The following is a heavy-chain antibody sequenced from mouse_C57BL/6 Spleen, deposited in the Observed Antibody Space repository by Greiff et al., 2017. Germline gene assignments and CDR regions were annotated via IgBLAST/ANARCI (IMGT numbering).Heavy chain of an antibody. J-gene: IGHJ4*01. Sequence: QVQLQQPGAELVMPGASVKLSCKASGYTFTSYWMHWVKQRPGQGLEWIGEIDPSDSYTNYNQKFKGKSTLTVDKSSSTAYMQLSSLTSEDSAVYYCARSPITTVVATGAMDYWGQGTSVTVSS. CDR2: IDPSDSYT. D-gene: IGHD1-1*01. CDR3: ARSPITTVVATGAMDY. CDR1: GYTFTSYW. V-gene: IGHV1-69*01.